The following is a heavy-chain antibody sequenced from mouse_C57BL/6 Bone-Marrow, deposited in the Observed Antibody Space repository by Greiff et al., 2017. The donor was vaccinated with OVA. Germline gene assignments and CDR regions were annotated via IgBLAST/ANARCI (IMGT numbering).Heavy chain of an antibody. D-gene: IGHD1-1*01. CDR1: GFSFNTYA. CDR2: IRSKSNNYAT. J-gene: IGHJ3*01. V-gene: IGHV10-1*01. Sequence: EVQGVESGGGLVQPKGSLKLSCAASGFSFNTYAMNWVRQAPGKGLEWVARIRSKSNNYATYYADSVKDRFTISRDDSESMLYLQMNNLKTEDTAMYYCVRVADYYGSSPFAYWGQGTLVTVSA. CDR3: VRVADYYGSSPFAY.